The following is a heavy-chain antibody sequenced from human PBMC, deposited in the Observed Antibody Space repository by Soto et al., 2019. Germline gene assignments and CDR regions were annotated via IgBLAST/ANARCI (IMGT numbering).Heavy chain of an antibody. Sequence: QVQLVQSGAEVKKPGSSVKVSCKASGGTFSSYAISWVRQAPGQGLEWMGGIIPLFGTANYAQKFQGRVTITADESTSTGYRELSSLRSEDTAVYYCARVREIIVGATRVDYWGQGTLVTVSS. CDR2: IIPLFGTA. J-gene: IGHJ4*02. CDR3: ARVREIIVGATRVDY. CDR1: GGTFSSYA. D-gene: IGHD1-26*01. V-gene: IGHV1-69*01.